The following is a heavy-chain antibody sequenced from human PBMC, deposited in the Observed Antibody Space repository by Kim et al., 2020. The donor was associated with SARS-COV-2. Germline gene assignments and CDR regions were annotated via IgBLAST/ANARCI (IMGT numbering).Heavy chain of an antibody. V-gene: IGHV4-61*02. D-gene: IGHD6-19*01. CDR3: ARGSSGWYEVRHFDY. J-gene: IGHJ4*02. Sequence: PPLKGRVTISVDTSKNPFSLKLSSVTAADTAVYYCARGSSGWYEVRHFDYWGQGTLVTVSS.